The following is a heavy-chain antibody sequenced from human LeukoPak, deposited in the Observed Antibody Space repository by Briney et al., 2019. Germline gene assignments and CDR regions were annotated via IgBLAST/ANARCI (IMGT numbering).Heavy chain of an antibody. D-gene: IGHD2-2*01. Sequence: PGRSLRLSCAASGFTFSNYGMHWVRQAPGKGLEWVAVIWYDGSNKYYADSVKGRVTTSRDFSKNTLFLQVNSLRAEDTAVYYCAKDQSTGFCSSASCYGYYGMDVWGQGTTVTVSS. CDR1: GFTFSNYG. J-gene: IGHJ6*02. CDR3: AKDQSTGFCSSASCYGYYGMDV. V-gene: IGHV3-33*06. CDR2: IWYDGSNK.